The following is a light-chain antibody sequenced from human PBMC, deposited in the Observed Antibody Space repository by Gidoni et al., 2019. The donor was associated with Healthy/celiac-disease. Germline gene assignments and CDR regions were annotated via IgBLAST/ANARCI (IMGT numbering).Light chain of an antibody. CDR1: QSVSSY. V-gene: IGKV3-11*01. CDR2: EAS. CDR3: QQRSNWPLT. J-gene: IGKJ4*01. Sequence: PGERATLSGRASQSVSSYLAWYQQKPGQAPRLLIYEASNRATGIPARFSGSGSGTDFTLTISSLEPEDFAVYYCQQRSNWPLTFGGGTKVEIK.